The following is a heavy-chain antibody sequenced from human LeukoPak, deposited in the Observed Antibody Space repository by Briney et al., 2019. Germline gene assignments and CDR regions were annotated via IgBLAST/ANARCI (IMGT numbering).Heavy chain of an antibody. D-gene: IGHD5-24*01. CDR3: ARYRGYNEWDDY. CDR2: MNPNSGNT. J-gene: IGHJ4*02. Sequence: ASVKVSCKASGYTFTSYDINWVRQATGQGLEWTGWMNPNSGNTGYAQKFQGRVTMTRNTSISTAYMELSSLRSEDTAVYYCARYRGYNEWDDYWGQGTLVTVSS. CDR1: GYTFTSYD. V-gene: IGHV1-8*01.